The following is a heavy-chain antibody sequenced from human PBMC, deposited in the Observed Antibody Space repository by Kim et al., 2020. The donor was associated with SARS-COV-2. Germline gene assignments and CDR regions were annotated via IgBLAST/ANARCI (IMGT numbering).Heavy chain of an antibody. CDR3: ARRSLIMGEAMDV. J-gene: IGHJ6*02. V-gene: IGHV3-48*03. D-gene: IGHD3-16*01. Sequence: YYANSVKSRCTISKDNAKKSLFQQMNSLSAEDTAVYYGARRSLIMGEAMDVWGQGTTVTVSS.